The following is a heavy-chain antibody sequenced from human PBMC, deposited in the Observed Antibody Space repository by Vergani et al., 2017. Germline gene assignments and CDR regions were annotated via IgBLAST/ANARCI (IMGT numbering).Heavy chain of an antibody. CDR1: GYTFTNYG. CDR3: ARVREYNWNVVLDWFDP. V-gene: IGHV1-18*01. CDR2: LSAYNGNT. J-gene: IGHJ5*02. D-gene: IGHD1-20*01. Sequence: QVQLVQSGAEVKKPGASVKVSCKASGYTFTNYGISWVRQAPGQGLEWMGWLSAYNGNTKIAQKLQGRVTMTTDTSTSTAYLELRSLRSDDTAVYYCARVREYNWNVVLDWFDPWGQGTLVTVSS.